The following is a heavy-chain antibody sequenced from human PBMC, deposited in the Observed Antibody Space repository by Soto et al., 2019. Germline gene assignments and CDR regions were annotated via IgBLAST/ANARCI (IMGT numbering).Heavy chain of an antibody. CDR1: GTSLNSGTNY. CDR2: IYGSGNT. Sequence: SETLSLTCTVSGTSLNSGTNYWNWVRQPPGKALEWIGYIYGSGNTKYNPSLKSRVTISQDTSKNQVSLKMNSVTATDTAMYYCAGDWGPYWFDSWGQGILVTVSS. J-gene: IGHJ5*01. CDR3: AGDWGPYWFDS. D-gene: IGHD7-27*01. V-gene: IGHV4-61*01.